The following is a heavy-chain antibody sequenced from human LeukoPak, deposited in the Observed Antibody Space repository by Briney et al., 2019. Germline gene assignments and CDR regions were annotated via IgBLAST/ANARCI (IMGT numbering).Heavy chain of an antibody. V-gene: IGHV3-48*03. Sequence: PGGSLRLSCAASGFTFSSYEMNWVRQAPGKGLEWVSYISSSGSTIYYADSVKGRFTISRDNAKNSLYLQMNSLRAEDTAVYYCARGYCSGGSCYSFDYWGQGTLVTVS. CDR3: ARGYCSGGSCYSFDY. D-gene: IGHD2-15*01. J-gene: IGHJ4*02. CDR2: ISSSGSTI. CDR1: GFTFSSYE.